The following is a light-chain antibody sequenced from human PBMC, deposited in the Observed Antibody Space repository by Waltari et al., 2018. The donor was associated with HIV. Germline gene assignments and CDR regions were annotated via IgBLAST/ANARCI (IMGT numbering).Light chain of an antibody. CDR3: QSYDNHLNAWV. J-gene: IGLJ2*01. CDR1: SSKLRADNH. V-gene: IGLV1-40*01. Sequence: QSVLTQPPSVSGAPGQRVHISCAGSSSKLRADNHVHWYQLLPGHAPQVPLSVNSNRPSGVPERFSGPKSGTSASLAVSGLQADDETDYYCQSYDNHLNAWVFGGGTRLTVL. CDR2: VNS.